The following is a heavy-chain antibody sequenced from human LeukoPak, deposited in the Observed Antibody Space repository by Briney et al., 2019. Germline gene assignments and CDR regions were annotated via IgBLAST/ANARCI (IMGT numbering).Heavy chain of an antibody. V-gene: IGHV3-30-3*01. Sequence: PGRSLRLSCAASGFTFSSYAMHWVRQAPGKGLEWVAVISYDGSNKYYADSVKGRFTISRDNSKNTLYLQMNSLRAEDTAVYYCATGYYDFWSGQAFDIWGQGTMVTVSS. D-gene: IGHD3-3*01. CDR1: GFTFSSYA. CDR2: ISYDGSNK. CDR3: ATGYYDFWSGQAFDI. J-gene: IGHJ3*02.